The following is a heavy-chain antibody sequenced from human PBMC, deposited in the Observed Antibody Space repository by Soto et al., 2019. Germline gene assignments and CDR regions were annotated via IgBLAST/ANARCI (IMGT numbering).Heavy chain of an antibody. CDR1: GGSFSGYY. CDR2: INHSGST. J-gene: IGHJ4*02. D-gene: IGHD3-3*01. V-gene: IGHV4-34*01. Sequence: SETLSLTCAVYGGSFSGYYWSWIRQPPGKGLEWIGEINHSGSTNYNPSLKSRVNISVDKSKNQFSLKMSSVTAADTAVFYCARVGGYDFWSGYSAFDYWGQGTLVTVSS. CDR3: ARVGGYDFWSGYSAFDY.